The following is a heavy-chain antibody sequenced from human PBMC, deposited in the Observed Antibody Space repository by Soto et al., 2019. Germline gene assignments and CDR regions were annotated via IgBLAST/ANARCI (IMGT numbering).Heavy chain of an antibody. V-gene: IGHV1-18*01. Sequence: QAQLVQSGAEVKKPGASVKVSCKASGYTFTRSGISWVRQAPGQGLEWMGWISTYNGDTNYAQTFQGRVTMTTDTSTSTGHMEVRSLRSDDTAVYYCAREGVAPYYYYGMDVWGQGTPVTVSS. CDR1: GYTFTRSG. CDR2: ISTYNGDT. CDR3: AREGVAPYYYYGMDV. D-gene: IGHD5-12*01. J-gene: IGHJ6*02.